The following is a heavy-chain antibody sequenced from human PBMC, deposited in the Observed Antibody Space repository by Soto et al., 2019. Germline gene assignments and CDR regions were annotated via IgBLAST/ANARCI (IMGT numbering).Heavy chain of an antibody. V-gene: IGHV2-5*01. D-gene: IGHD2-21*02. CDR1: GFSLSTSGVG. J-gene: IGHJ1*01. Sequence: QITLKESGPTLVKPTQTLTLTCTFSGFSLSTSGVGVGWIRQPPGKALEWLALIYWNDDKRYSPSLKSRLTITKDTSKTQVVLTMTNMDPVDTATYYCAHAAYCGGDCYSAEYFQHWGQGTLVTVSS. CDR3: AHAAYCGGDCYSAEYFQH. CDR2: IYWNDDK.